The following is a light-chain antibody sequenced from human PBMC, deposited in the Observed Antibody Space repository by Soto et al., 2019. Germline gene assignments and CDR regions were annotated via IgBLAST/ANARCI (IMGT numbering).Light chain of an antibody. V-gene: IGKV1-9*01. J-gene: IGKJ5*01. CDR1: QGISNY. CDR2: AAS. CDR3: QQLFDSPIT. Sequence: DIQLTQSPSFLSASVGDRVTITCRASQGISNYLAWYQVKPGKAPKLLIYAASTLESGVPSRFSATVSGTEFSLTITSLQPEDFATYYCQQLFDSPITFGQGTRLEIK.